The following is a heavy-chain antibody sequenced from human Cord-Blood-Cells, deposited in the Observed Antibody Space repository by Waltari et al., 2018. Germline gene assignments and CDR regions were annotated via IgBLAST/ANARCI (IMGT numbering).Heavy chain of an antibody. V-gene: IGHV1-8*01. CDR3: ARGKRTYYDFWSGYNWFDP. CDR2: RNPNSGNT. CDR1: GYTFTSYD. J-gene: IGHJ5*02. D-gene: IGHD3-3*01. Sequence: QVQLVQSGAEVKKPGASVKVSCKASGYTFTSYDINWVRQATGQGLEWMGWRNPNSGNTGYAQKFHGRVTMTRNTSISTPYMELSSLRSEDTAVYYCARGKRTYYDFWSGYNWFDPGGQGTLVTVSS.